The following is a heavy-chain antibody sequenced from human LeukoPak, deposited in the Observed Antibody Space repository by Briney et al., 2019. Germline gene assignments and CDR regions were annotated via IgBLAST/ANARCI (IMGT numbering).Heavy chain of an antibody. D-gene: IGHD3-16*01. CDR3: ARDKRGGITWTAFDI. CDR2: ISAYNGNT. J-gene: IGHJ3*02. Sequence: GASVKVSCKASGYTFTSYGISWVRQAPGQGLEWMGWISAYNGNTNYAQKLQGRVTMTTDTSTSTAYMELRSLRSDDTAVYYCARDKRGGITWTAFDIWGQGTMVTVSS. CDR1: GYTFTSYG. V-gene: IGHV1-18*01.